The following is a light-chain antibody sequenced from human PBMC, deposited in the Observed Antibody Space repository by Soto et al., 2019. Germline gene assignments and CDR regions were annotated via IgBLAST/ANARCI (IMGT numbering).Light chain of an antibody. J-gene: IGLJ1*01. V-gene: IGLV2-14*01. CDR3: SSFTTDSTYV. Sequence: QSVLTQPASVSGSPGQSITISCTGTSSDVGANIFVSWYQQHPGKVPKLMIYTVSSRPSGVSQRFSGSKSGNTASLTISGLQVEDEADYYCSSFTTDSTYVFGTGTKLTVL. CDR2: TVS. CDR1: SSDVGANIF.